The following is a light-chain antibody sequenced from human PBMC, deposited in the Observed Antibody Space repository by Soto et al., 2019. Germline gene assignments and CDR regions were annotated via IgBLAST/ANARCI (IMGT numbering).Light chain of an antibody. Sequence: AIRMTQSPSSLSASAGDRVTITCRASQGISSYLAWYQQKPGKAPKLLIYAASTLQSGVPSWFSGSGAGTDFTRTISFLQSEDFATYYCQQYYSYPLTFGGGTKVEIK. J-gene: IGKJ4*01. CDR3: QQYYSYPLT. CDR1: QGISSY. V-gene: IGKV1-8*01. CDR2: AAS.